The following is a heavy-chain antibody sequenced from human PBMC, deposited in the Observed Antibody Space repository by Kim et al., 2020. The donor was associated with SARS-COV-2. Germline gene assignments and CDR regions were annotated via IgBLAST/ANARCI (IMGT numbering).Heavy chain of an antibody. V-gene: IGHV1-2*06. J-gene: IGHJ4*02. D-gene: IGHD6-13*01. CDR2: INPNSGGT. CDR3: ARELLSSSGGVFDY. Sequence: ASVKVSCKASGYTFTGYYMHWVRQAPGQGLEWMGRINPNSGGTNYAQKFQGRVTMTRDTSISTAYMELSRLRSDDTAVYYCARELLSSSGGVFDYWGQGTLVTVSS. CDR1: GYTFTGYY.